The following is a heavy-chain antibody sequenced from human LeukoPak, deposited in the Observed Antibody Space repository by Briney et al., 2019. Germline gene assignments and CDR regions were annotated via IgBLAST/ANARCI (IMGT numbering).Heavy chain of an antibody. CDR1: GGSISRCRYS. J-gene: IGHJ4*02. CDR3: ARHGAQLLYYFDY. CDR2: IAYGGTT. V-gene: IGHV4-39*01. Sequence: SDTLSLTCTVSGGSISRCRYSWGWIRQPRGKGREWIGSIAYGGTTYYKPSLKSRVTISVDTSNNHVSLKLRSVTAADTALYYCARHGAQLLYYFDYGGQGTLVTVS. D-gene: IGHD2-2*01.